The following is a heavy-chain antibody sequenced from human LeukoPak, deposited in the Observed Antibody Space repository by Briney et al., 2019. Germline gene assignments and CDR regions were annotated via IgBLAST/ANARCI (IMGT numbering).Heavy chain of an antibody. CDR1: GYTFTGYY. J-gene: IGHJ3*02. CDR2: INPNSGGT. Sequence: ASVKVSCKASGYTFTGYYMHWVRQASGQGHEWMGWINPNSGGTNYAQKFQGRVTMTRDTSISTAYMELSRLRSDDTAVYYCAREETGRYYYDSSGKSGAFDIWGQGTMVTVSS. CDR3: AREETGRYYYDSSGKSGAFDI. V-gene: IGHV1-2*02. D-gene: IGHD3-22*01.